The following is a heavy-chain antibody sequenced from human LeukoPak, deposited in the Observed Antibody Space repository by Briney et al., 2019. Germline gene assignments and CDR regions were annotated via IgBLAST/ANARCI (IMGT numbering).Heavy chain of an antibody. CDR2: IDPSDSYI. Sequence: GESLKISCEGSGYSFPNYWISWVRQMPGKGLEWMGRIDPSDSYINYNPSFQGHVSFSANKSISTAYLHWASLKASDTAMYYCAARRGPLIPWGQGTLVIVSS. CDR1: GYSFPNYW. J-gene: IGHJ4*02. D-gene: IGHD2-2*02. CDR3: AARRGPLIP. V-gene: IGHV5-10-1*01.